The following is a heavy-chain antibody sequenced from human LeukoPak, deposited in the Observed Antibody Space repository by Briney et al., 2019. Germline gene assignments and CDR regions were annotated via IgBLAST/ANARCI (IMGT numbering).Heavy chain of an antibody. V-gene: IGHV3-30*03. CDR3: HGVFYYYYGMDV. CDR1: GFTFSSYG. CDR2: ISYDGSNK. Sequence: GGSLRLSCAASGFTFSSYGMHWVRQAPGKGLEWVAVISYDGSNKYYADSVKGRFTISRDNSKNTLYLQMNSLRAEDTAVYYCHGVFYYYYGMDVWGKGTTVTVSS. D-gene: IGHD2-8*01. J-gene: IGHJ6*04.